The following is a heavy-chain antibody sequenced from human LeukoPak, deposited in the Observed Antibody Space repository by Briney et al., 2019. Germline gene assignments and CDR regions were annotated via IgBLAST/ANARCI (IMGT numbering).Heavy chain of an antibody. CDR2: IGSSGTTI. CDR1: GFTFSNYE. D-gene: IGHD6-19*01. V-gene: IGHV3-48*03. CDR3: ARATGQWLVRGFDY. Sequence: PGGSLRLSCAASGFTFSNYEMNWVRQAPGKGLEWVSYIGSSGTTIYYADSVKGRFTISRDNAKNSLYLQMSSLRAEDTAVYYCARATGQWLVRGFDYWGRGTLVTASS. J-gene: IGHJ4*02.